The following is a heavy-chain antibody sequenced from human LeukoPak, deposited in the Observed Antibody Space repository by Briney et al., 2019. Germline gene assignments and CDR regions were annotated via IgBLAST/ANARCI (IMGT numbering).Heavy chain of an antibody. V-gene: IGHV4-59*08. Sequence: SETLSLTCAVYGGSFSGYYWSWIRQPPGKGLEWIGYIYYSGSTNYNPSLKSRVTISVDTSKNQFSLKLSSVTAADTAVYYCARSRYYYGSGSYLGYWGQGTLVTVSS. D-gene: IGHD3-10*01. CDR2: IYYSGST. J-gene: IGHJ4*02. CDR3: ARSRYYYGSGSYLGY. CDR1: GGSFSGYY.